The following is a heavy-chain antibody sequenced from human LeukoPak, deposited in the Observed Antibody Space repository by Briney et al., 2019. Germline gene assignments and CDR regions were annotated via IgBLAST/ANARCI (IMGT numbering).Heavy chain of an antibody. J-gene: IGHJ3*02. CDR2: ISGSGGST. CDR3: AKKNRWLQSSAFDI. Sequence: GGSLRLSCAASGFTVSSNYMSWVRQAPGKGLEWVSAISGSGGSTYYADSVKGRFTISRDNSKNTLYLQMNSLRAEDTAVYYCAKKNRWLQSSAFDIWGQGTMVTVSS. D-gene: IGHD5-24*01. CDR1: GFTVSSNY. V-gene: IGHV3-23*01.